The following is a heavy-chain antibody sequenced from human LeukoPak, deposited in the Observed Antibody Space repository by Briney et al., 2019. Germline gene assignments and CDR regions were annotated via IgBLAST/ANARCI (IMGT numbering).Heavy chain of an antibody. CDR3: ARESLEYCSGGSCYDY. CDR2: IIPIFGTA. D-gene: IGHD2-15*01. V-gene: IGHV1-69*01. CDR1: GGTFSSYA. Sequence: GSSVKVSCKASGGTFSSYAISWVRQAPGQGLEWMGGIIPIFGTANYAQKFQGRVTITADESTSTAYMELSSLRSEYTAVYYCARESLEYCSGGSCYDYWGQGTLVTVSS. J-gene: IGHJ4*02.